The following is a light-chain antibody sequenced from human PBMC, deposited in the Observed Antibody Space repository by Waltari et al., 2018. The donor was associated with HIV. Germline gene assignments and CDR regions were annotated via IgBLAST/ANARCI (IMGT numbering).Light chain of an antibody. CDR2: EVT. V-gene: IGLV2-23*02. CDR1: NSNVGSFNF. Sequence: QSVLTQPASVSGSPGQSITISCTGTNSNVGSFNFVSWYQQHPGKAPRLMIYEVTKRPSGISNRFSGSKSGNTASLTISGLQAEDEAYYYCSSYAGSNSWVFGGGTKLTVL. CDR3: SSYAGSNSWV. J-gene: IGLJ3*02.